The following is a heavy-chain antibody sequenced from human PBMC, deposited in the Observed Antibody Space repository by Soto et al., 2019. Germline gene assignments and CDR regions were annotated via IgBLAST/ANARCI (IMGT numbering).Heavy chain of an antibody. CDR2: ISYDGSNK. J-gene: IGHJ4*02. Sequence: GGSLRISCAASGFTFSSYGMHWVRQAPGKGLEWVAVISYDGSNKYYADSVKGRFTISRDNSKNTLYLQMNSLRAEDTAVYYCAKTTYGDYVDYFDYWGQGTLVTVSS. D-gene: IGHD4-17*01. CDR1: GFTFSSYG. CDR3: AKTTYGDYVDYFDY. V-gene: IGHV3-30*18.